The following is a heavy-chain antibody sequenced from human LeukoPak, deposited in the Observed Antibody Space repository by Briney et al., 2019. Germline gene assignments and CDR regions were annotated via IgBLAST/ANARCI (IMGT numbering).Heavy chain of an antibody. J-gene: IGHJ4*02. CDR1: GGTFSSYA. Sequence: GASVKVSCKASGGTFSSYAISWVRQAPGQGLEWMGGIIPIFGTANYAQKFQGRVTITADESTSTAYMELSGLRSEDTAVYYCARSAAAGTTDFDYWGQGTLVTVSS. D-gene: IGHD6-13*01. CDR3: ARSAAAGTTDFDY. CDR2: IIPIFGTA. V-gene: IGHV1-69*13.